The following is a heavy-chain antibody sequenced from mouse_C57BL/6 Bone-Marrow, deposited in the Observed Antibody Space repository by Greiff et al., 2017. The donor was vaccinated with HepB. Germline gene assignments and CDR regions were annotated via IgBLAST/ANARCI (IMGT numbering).Heavy chain of an antibody. Sequence: VQLKESGPELVKPGASVKIPCKASGYTFTDYNMDWVKQSHGKSLEWIGDINPNNGGTIYNQKFKGKATLTVDKSSSTAYMELRSLTSEDTAVYYCARMGSDSPYYYAMDYCGQGTSVTVSS. J-gene: IGHJ4*01. CDR2: INPNNGGT. CDR3: ARMGSDSPYYYAMDY. V-gene: IGHV1-18*01. CDR1: GYTFTDYN. D-gene: IGHD3-2*01.